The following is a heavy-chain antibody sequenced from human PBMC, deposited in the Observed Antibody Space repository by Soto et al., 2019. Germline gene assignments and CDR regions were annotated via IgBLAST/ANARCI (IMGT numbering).Heavy chain of an antibody. Sequence: GGSLRLSCAASGFIFRDFYMSWIRQVPGKGLEWLSKISSSSSSTDYADSVKGRFTISRDNAKNSLYLQMSSLRAEDTAVYYCAGFWSGYYNWFDPWGQGTLVTVSS. J-gene: IGHJ5*02. V-gene: IGHV3-11*06. CDR1: GFIFRDFY. D-gene: IGHD3-3*01. CDR3: AGFWSGYYNWFDP. CDR2: ISSSSSST.